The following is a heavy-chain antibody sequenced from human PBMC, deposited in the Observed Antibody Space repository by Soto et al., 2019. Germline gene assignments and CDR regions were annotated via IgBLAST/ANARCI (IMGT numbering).Heavy chain of an antibody. CDR1: GFTFDDYA. J-gene: IGHJ4*02. Sequence: GGSLRLSCAASGFTFDDYAMHWVRQAPGKGLEWVSLISWDGDSTYYADSVEGRFTISRDNNKNFLYLQMTSLRPADAALYYCAKDSQGVEAAGTGYYFDHWGQGTPVTVSS. V-gene: IGHV3-43D*04. D-gene: IGHD6-13*01. CDR3: AKDSQGVEAAGTGYYFDH. CDR2: ISWDGDST.